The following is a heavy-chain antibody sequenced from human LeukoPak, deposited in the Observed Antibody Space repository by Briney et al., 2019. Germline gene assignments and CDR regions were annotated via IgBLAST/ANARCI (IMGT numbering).Heavy chain of an antibody. CDR1: GGSISSYY. Sequence: SETLSLTCTVSGGSISSYYWSWIRQPPGKGLEWIGYIYYSGSTNYNPSLKSRVTISVDTSKNQFSLKLSSVTAADTAVYYCARDLGYYYYGMDVWGQGTTVTVSS. V-gene: IGHV4-59*01. CDR2: IYYSGST. J-gene: IGHJ6*02. CDR3: ARDLGYYYYGMDV.